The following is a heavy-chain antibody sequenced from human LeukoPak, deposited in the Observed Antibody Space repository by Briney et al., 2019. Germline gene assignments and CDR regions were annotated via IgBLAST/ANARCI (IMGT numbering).Heavy chain of an antibody. CDR1: GGSISSGGYS. Sequence: SETLSLTCAVSGGSISSGGYSWSWIRQPPGKGLEWIGYIYHSGSTYYNPSLKSRVTISVDRSKNQFSLKVSSVPAADTAVYYCARRHSGTYAYWGQGILVT. CDR2: IYHSGST. J-gene: IGHJ4*02. D-gene: IGHD3-10*01. CDR3: ARRHSGTYAY. V-gene: IGHV4-30-2*01.